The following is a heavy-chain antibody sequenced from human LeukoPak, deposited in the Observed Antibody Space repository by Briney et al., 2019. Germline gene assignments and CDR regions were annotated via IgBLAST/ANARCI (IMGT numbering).Heavy chain of an antibody. CDR2: ISAFNGKS. J-gene: IGHJ4*02. CDR3: AREAAGQANRDHFDT. Sequence: ASVKVSCTASGFTFSSYGISWVRQAPGQGLEWMGWISAFNGKSNYPQKFQGRVTMTTDTSTSTAYMELRSLRSDDTAVYYCAREAAGQANRDHFDTWGQGTPVSVSS. CDR1: GFTFSSYG. V-gene: IGHV1-18*01. D-gene: IGHD1-14*01.